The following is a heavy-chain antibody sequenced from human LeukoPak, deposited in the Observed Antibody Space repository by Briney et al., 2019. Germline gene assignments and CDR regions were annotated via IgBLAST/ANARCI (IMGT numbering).Heavy chain of an antibody. J-gene: IGHJ4*02. Sequence: GGSLRLSCAASGFTVGSNYMNWVRQAPGKGLEWVSILFGSGRTCYADSVKGRFTISRDNSKNTLFLQMNNMRTEDTAIYYCVRVRSSSWYFDLWGQGTLVTVSP. CDR2: LFGSGRT. CDR1: GFTVGSNY. V-gene: IGHV3-66*02. D-gene: IGHD6-13*01. CDR3: VRVRSSSWYFDL.